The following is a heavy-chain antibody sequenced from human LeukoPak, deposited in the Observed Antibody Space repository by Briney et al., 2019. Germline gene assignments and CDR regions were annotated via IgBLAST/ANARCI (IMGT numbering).Heavy chain of an antibody. V-gene: IGHV3-9*01. CDR1: GFTFDDYA. CDR3: AKDMGGSGSYDSPFAY. CDR2: ISWNSGSI. J-gene: IGHJ4*02. D-gene: IGHD3-10*01. Sequence: PGRSLRLSCAASGFTFDDYAMHWVRQAPGKGLEWGSGISWNSGSIGYADSVKGRFTISRDNAKNSLYLQMNRLRAEDTALYYCAKDMGGSGSYDSPFAYWGQGTLVTVSS.